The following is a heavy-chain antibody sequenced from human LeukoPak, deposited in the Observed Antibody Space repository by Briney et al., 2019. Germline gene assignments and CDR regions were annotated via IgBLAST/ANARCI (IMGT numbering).Heavy chain of an antibody. Sequence: ASVKVSCKASGYTFTGYYMHWVRQAPGQGLEWVGWINPDSGGTNYGQNFQGRVTMTRDTAIKTAYMELSRLRSDDTAVYYCARDRRLNGGIAAAGTRNYVYYYYMDVWGKGTTVTVSS. J-gene: IGHJ6*03. CDR1: GYTFTGYY. CDR2: INPDSGGT. D-gene: IGHD6-13*01. CDR3: ARDRRLNGGIAAAGTRNYVYYYYMDV. V-gene: IGHV1-2*02.